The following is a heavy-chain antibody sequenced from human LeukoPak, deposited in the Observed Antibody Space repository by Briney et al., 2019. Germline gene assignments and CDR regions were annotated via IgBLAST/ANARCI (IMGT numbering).Heavy chain of an antibody. J-gene: IGHJ5*02. D-gene: IGHD6-6*01. CDR2: ISSSSSYI. CDR1: GFTFSTYA. Sequence: GGSLRLSCAASGFTFSTYAMYWVRQAPGKGLEWVSSISSSSSYIYYADSVKGRFTISRDNAKNSLYLQMNSLRAEDTAVYYCARSPGSSSAYYWFDPWGQGTLVTVSS. V-gene: IGHV3-21*01. CDR3: ARSPGSSSAYYWFDP.